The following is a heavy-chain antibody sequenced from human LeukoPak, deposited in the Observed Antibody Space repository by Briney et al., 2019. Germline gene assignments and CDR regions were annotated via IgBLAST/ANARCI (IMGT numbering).Heavy chain of an antibody. J-gene: IGHJ4*02. CDR2: MYYSGNT. V-gene: IGHV4-39*01. D-gene: IGHD3-22*01. Sequence: SETLSLTCPVSGDSVRTSNSYWGWIRQPPGKGLEWIVSMYYSGNTYYNPSLKSRVTISVDTSKNQLSLRLSSVTAADTAVYYCARHPHYYFDNSARWGQGTLVTVSS. CDR3: ARHPHYYFDNSAR. CDR1: GDSVRTSNSY.